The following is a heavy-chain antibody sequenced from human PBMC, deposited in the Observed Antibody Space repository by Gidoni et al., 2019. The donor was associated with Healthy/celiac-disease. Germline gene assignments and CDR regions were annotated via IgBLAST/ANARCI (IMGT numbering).Heavy chain of an antibody. J-gene: IGHJ6*02. CDR2: INHSGST. Sequence: QVQLQQWGAGLLKPSETLSLTCAVYGGSFSGYYWSWIRQPPGKGLEWIGEINHSGSTNYNPSLKSRVTISVDTSKNQFSLKLSSVTAADTAVYYCARAGSPGYSSGWYWGKNHYYYYGMDVWGQGTTVTVSS. V-gene: IGHV4-34*01. CDR3: ARAGSPGYSSGWYWGKNHYYYYGMDV. D-gene: IGHD6-19*01. CDR1: GGSFSGYY.